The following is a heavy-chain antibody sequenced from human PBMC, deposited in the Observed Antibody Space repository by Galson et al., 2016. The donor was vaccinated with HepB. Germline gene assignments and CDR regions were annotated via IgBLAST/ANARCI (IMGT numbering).Heavy chain of an antibody. CDR2: ISSSSSYI. J-gene: IGHJ4*02. V-gene: IGHV3-21*01. Sequence: SLRLSCAASGFTFSTYSINWVRQAPGKGLEWVSSISSSSSYIYYAGSVKGRFTISRDNAKNSLYLQMNSLRAEDTAAYYCARTYDRGYSGYGPPFDYWGQGTLVTVSS. D-gene: IGHD5-12*01. CDR3: ARTYDRGYSGYGPPFDY. CDR1: GFTFSTYS.